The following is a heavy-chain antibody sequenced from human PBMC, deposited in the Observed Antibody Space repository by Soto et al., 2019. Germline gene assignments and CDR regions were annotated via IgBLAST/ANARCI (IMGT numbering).Heavy chain of an antibody. V-gene: IGHV4-34*01. CDR1: GGSSSGYY. D-gene: IGHD6-6*01. CDR2: INHSGST. Sequence: PSATLYLTCAVYGGSSSGYYWSWIRPPPGKGLEWIGEINHSGSTNYNPSLKSRVTISVDTSKNQFSLKLSSVTAADTAVYYCARGMDSSSPYYYYGMDVWGQGTTVTVSS. J-gene: IGHJ6*02. CDR3: ARGMDSSSPYYYYGMDV.